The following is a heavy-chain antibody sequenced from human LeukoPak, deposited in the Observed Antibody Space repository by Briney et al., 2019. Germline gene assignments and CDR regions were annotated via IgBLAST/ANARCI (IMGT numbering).Heavy chain of an antibody. J-gene: IGHJ6*03. V-gene: IGHV1-18*01. Sequence: ASMKVSCKASGYTFTNYGISWVRQAPGQGLEWMGWISSYNGNTNYAQKLQGRVTMTTDTSSRTAYMELRSLRSDDTAVYYCARGAPLSGYDEIEVVAATNWDYYYYMDVWGKGTTVTVSS. CDR3: ARGAPLSGYDEIEVVAATNWDYYYYMDV. CDR2: ISSYNGNT. D-gene: IGHD2-15*01. CDR1: GYTFTNYG.